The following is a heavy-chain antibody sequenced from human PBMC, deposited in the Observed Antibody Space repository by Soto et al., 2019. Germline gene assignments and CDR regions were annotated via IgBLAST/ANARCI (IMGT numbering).Heavy chain of an antibody. CDR2: IYYSGST. CDR3: ARGGHIVVVPAAISR. Sequence: QVQLQESGPGLVKPSQTLSLTCTVSGGSISSGDYYWSWIRQPPGKGLEWIGYIYYSGSTYYNPSLKSRVTISVDTSKNQFSLKLSSVTAADTAVYYCARGGHIVVVPAAISRWGQGTLVTVSS. CDR1: GGSISSGDYY. V-gene: IGHV4-30-4*01. D-gene: IGHD2-2*01. J-gene: IGHJ4*02.